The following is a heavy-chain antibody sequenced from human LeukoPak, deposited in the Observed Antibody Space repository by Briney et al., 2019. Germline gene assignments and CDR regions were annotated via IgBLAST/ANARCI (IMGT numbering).Heavy chain of an antibody. Sequence: GGSLRLSCAASGFTFDDYAMHWVRQAPGKGLEWVSGISWNSGSIGYADSVKGRFTISRDNSKNTLYLQMNSLRAEDTAVYYCARGYSGYDFYYWGQGTLVTVSS. CDR3: ARGYSGYDFYY. V-gene: IGHV3-9*01. CDR1: GFTFDDYA. J-gene: IGHJ4*02. D-gene: IGHD5-12*01. CDR2: ISWNSGSI.